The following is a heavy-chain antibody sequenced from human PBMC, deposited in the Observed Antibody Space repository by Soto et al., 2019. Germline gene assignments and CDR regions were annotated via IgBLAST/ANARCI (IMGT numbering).Heavy chain of an antibody. D-gene: IGHD1-26*01. V-gene: IGHV1-3*01. J-gene: IGHJ4*02. Sequence: ASVKVSCKASGYTFTSYAMHWVRQAPGQRLEWMGWINAGNGNTKYSQKFQGRVTITRDTSASTAYMELGSLRSEDTAVYYCARARWELLCFDYWGQGTLVTVSS. CDR3: ARARWELLCFDY. CDR2: INAGNGNT. CDR1: GYTFTSYA.